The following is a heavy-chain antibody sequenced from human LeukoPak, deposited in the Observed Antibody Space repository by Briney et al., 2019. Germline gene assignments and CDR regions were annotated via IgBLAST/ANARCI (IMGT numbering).Heavy chain of an antibody. CDR1: GGSISSSSYY. V-gene: IGHV4-39*01. CDR3: ARYDYTRGMDV. Sequence: RSSETLSLTCTVSGGSISSSSYYWGWIRQPPGKGLEWIGSIYYSGSTYYNPSLKSRVTISVDTSKNQFSLKLSSVTAADTAVYYCARYDYTRGMDVWGQGTTVTVSS. CDR2: IYYSGST. J-gene: IGHJ6*02. D-gene: IGHD4/OR15-4a*01.